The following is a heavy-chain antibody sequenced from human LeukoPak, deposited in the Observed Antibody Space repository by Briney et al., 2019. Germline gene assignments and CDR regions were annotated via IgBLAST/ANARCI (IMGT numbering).Heavy chain of an antibody. CDR3: ARLGYSRVLSY. CDR2: INHSGST. Sequence: SSETLSLTCAVYGGSFSGYYWSWIRQPPGKGLEWIGEINHSGSTNYNPSLKSRATISVDTSKNQFSLKLSSVTAADTAVYYCARLGYSRVLSYWGQGTLVTVSS. D-gene: IGHD6-13*01. CDR1: GGSFSGYY. V-gene: IGHV4-34*01. J-gene: IGHJ4*02.